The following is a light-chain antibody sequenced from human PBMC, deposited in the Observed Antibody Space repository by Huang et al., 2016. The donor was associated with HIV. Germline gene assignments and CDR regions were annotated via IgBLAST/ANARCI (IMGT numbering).Light chain of an antibody. CDR1: ESLNNE. CDR2: STS. Sequence: EVVMTQSPGTLSVSPGKRATLSCKTSESLNNELVWYQQKPGQAPRLLIYSTSTMAPGVPARFSGGGSGTEFTLTISSLQSEDFGIYYCQQYSNWPPMYTFGQGTKLEI. V-gene: IGKV3-15*01. J-gene: IGKJ2*01. CDR3: QQYSNWPPMYT.